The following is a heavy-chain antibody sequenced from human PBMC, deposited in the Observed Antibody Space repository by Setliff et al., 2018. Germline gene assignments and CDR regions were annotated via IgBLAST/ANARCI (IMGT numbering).Heavy chain of an antibody. CDR2: IIPIFGTT. Sequence: GASVKVSCKASGGSFSTYAISWARQAPGQGLEWMGVIIPIFGTTNNAQKFRGRVTITADESTSTAYMELSSLRSEDTAVYYCARANYYDSSGHSVYGMDVWGQGTTVTVSS. CDR1: GGSFSTYA. CDR3: ARANYYDSSGHSVYGMDV. J-gene: IGHJ6*02. D-gene: IGHD3-22*01. V-gene: IGHV1-69*13.